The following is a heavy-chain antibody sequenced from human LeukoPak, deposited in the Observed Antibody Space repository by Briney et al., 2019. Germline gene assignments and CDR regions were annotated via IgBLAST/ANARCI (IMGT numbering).Heavy chain of an antibody. Sequence: SETLSLTCTVSAGSISSYCWSCIRQPAGKGLEWIGRICTSGSTNYNPSLKSRVTISIQTSKNQFSLKLTSVTAADTAIYYCARLPDVSGWPFDYWGQGILVTVSS. J-gene: IGHJ4*02. CDR1: AGSISSYC. CDR2: ICTSGST. D-gene: IGHD6-19*01. CDR3: ARLPDVSGWPFDY. V-gene: IGHV4-4*07.